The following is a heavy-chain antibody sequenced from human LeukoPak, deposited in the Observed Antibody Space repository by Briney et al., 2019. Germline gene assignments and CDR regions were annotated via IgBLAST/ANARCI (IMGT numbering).Heavy chain of an antibody. CDR3: ARDGYNGVAFDI. Sequence: GGALRLSCAASGFTFDDYGMSWVRQAPGKGLEWGSGINWNGGSTGYADSVKGRFTISRDNAKTSLYLQMDSLRAEDTALYYCARDGYNGVAFDIWGQGTMVTVSS. CDR2: INWNGGST. J-gene: IGHJ3*02. V-gene: IGHV3-20*04. CDR1: GFTFDDYG. D-gene: IGHD5-24*01.